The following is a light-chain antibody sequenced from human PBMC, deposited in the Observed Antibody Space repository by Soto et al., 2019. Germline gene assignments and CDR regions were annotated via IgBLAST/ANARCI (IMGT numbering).Light chain of an antibody. CDR3: QQYGSSPWT. V-gene: IGKV3-20*01. CDR2: GAS. CDR1: PSTLSFY. Sequence: PGKSATLSCRASPSTLSFYLAGYQQIPGKAPRLLIYGASSRATGIPDRFSGSGSGTDYTLTISRLAPADCAVYYCQQYGSSPWTFGQGTQVEVK. J-gene: IGKJ1*01.